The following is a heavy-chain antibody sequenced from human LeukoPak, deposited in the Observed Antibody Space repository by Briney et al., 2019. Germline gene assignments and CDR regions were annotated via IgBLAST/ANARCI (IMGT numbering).Heavy chain of an antibody. Sequence: SETLSLTCTVSGGSISSYYWSWIRQPPGKGLEWIGYIYYSGSTNYNPSLKSRVTISVDTSKNQFSLKLSSVTAADTAVYYCARNSGWYAVDAWGQGTTVTVSS. CDR3: ARNSGWYAVDA. J-gene: IGHJ6*02. V-gene: IGHV4-59*01. CDR1: GGSISSYY. CDR2: IYYSGST. D-gene: IGHD6-19*01.